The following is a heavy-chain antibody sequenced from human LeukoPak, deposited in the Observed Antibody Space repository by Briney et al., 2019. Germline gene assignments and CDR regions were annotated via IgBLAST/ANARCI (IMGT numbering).Heavy chain of an antibody. CDR1: GFTFSSYS. Sequence: GGSLRLSCAASGFTFSSYSMNWVRQAPGKGLEWVSSISSSSSYIYYADSVKGRITISRDNSKNTLHLQMNSLRTEDTAVYYCARVKGGIAAAGNYFDYWGQGTLVTVSS. CDR2: ISSSSSYI. D-gene: IGHD6-13*01. CDR3: ARVKGGIAAAGNYFDY. V-gene: IGHV3-21*01. J-gene: IGHJ4*02.